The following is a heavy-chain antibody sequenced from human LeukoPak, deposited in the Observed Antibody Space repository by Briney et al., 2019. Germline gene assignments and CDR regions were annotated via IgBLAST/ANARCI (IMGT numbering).Heavy chain of an antibody. Sequence: PSETLSLTCTVSGGSISSSSYYCGCIRQPPGKGLEWLGFIYYSGSTYYNPSLKGRLTLSVDTSKNQFSLKLSSVTATDTAVYYCARRGYCSSTSCYEYWFDPWGQGTLVTVSS. J-gene: IGHJ5*02. CDR3: ARRGYCSSTSCYEYWFDP. D-gene: IGHD2-2*01. CDR2: IYYSGST. CDR1: GGSISSSSYY. V-gene: IGHV4-39*01.